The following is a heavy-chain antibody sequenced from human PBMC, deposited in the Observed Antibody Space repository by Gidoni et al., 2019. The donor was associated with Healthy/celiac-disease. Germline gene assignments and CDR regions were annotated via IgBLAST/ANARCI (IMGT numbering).Heavy chain of an antibody. CDR3: AKLPPDYGEPKGVWADHDAFDI. CDR1: GFTFSSST. J-gene: IGHJ3*02. D-gene: IGHD4-17*01. V-gene: IGHV3-23*01. Sequence: EVQLLESGGGLVQPGGSLSLSCAASGFTFSSSTMSWVRQAPGKGLEWVSASSGSGGSTYYADSVKGRFTISRDNSKNTLYLQMNSLRAEDTAVYYCAKLPPDYGEPKGVWADHDAFDIWGQGTMVTVSS. CDR2: SSGSGGST.